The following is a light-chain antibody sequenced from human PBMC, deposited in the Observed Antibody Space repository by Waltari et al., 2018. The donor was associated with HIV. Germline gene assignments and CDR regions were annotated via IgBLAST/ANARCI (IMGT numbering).Light chain of an antibody. CDR1: GPNVGRSSF. V-gene: IGLV2-23*01. CDR2: DDS. J-gene: IGLJ3*02. Sequence: QSALTQPASVSGSLGQSITISCPGAGPNVGRSSFFSWYQTRPGQAPTLIIYDDSKRPLGISSRFSGSKSGNTASLTISGLQSEDEADYYCCSYGGDDTLVFGGGTKVTAL. CDR3: CSYGGDDTLV.